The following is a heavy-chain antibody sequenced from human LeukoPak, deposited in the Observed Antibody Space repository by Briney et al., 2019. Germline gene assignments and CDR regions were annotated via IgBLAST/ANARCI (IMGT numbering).Heavy chain of an antibody. V-gene: IGHV3-48*03. J-gene: IGHJ4*02. D-gene: IGHD3-16*01. CDR2: ISANGDTI. CDR1: EFTFNTYE. Sequence: GGSLRLSCAASEFTFNTYEMNWVRQAPGKGLEWISYISANGDTIYYADSVRGRFTISRDNAKNSLYLLMNSLRAEDTALYYCVSAYGGLLDYWGQGSLVTVSS. CDR3: VSAYGGLLDY.